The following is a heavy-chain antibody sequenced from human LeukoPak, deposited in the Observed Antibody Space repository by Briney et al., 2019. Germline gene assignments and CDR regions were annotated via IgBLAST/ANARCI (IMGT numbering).Heavy chain of an antibody. Sequence: GGSLRLSCAASGFTLSSNYMSWVRQAPGKGLEWVSVIYSGGSTYYTDSVKGRFTISRHKSKNTLYLQMNSLRAEDTAVYYCAREDGGNSAWYFDLWGRGTLVTVSS. D-gene: IGHD4-23*01. V-gene: IGHV3-53*04. CDR2: IYSGGST. J-gene: IGHJ2*01. CDR3: AREDGGNSAWYFDL. CDR1: GFTLSSNY.